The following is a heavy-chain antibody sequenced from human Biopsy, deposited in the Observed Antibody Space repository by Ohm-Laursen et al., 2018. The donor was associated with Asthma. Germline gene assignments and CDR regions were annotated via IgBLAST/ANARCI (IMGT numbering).Heavy chain of an antibody. J-gene: IGHJ4*02. CDR3: ARGDSSGWSHYYFDY. CDR2: IYSGPTS. Sequence: SLRLSCAASGFTVSRDHMFWVRQAPGKGLEWVSVIYSGPTSDTADSVRGRFTISRDFYKNTLYLQMDSLRAEDTAVYYCARGDSSGWSHYYFDYWGQGTLVTVSS. V-gene: IGHV3-53*01. CDR1: GFTVSRDH. D-gene: IGHD6-19*01.